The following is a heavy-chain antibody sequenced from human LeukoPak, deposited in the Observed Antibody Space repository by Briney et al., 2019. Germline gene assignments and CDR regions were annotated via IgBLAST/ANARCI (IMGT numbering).Heavy chain of an antibody. V-gene: IGHV4-59*01. CDR3: VKTAGREGYGA. J-gene: IGHJ1*01. CDR1: GDSITSSN. CDR2: IYHTGIT. Sequence: SETLSLTCSVSGDSITSSNWSWVRQPPGKGPEWIGYIYHTGITNYNPSLKSRVSISLDTSKNQFSLKLNSVTAADTAMYFCVKTAGREGYGARGQGTLVTVSS. D-gene: IGHD5-24*01.